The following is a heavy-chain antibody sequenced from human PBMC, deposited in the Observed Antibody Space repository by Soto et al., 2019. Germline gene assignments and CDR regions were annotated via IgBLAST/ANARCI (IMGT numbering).Heavy chain of an antibody. CDR2: ISGIGGST. J-gene: IGHJ4*02. Sequence: AASGFTFTDYALSWVRQAPGKGLEWVATISGIGGSTYLADSVKGRLSISRDNSKNTVSLLMNSLRAEDTAVYFCARGSSGYISSWYYFDYWGRGTLVTVSS. V-gene: IGHV3-23*01. CDR1: GFTFTDYA. D-gene: IGHD6-13*01. CDR3: ARGSSGYISSWYYFDY.